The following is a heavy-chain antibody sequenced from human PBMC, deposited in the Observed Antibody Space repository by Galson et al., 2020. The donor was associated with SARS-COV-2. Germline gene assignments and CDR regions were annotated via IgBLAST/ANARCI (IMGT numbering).Heavy chain of an antibody. D-gene: IGHD3-10*01. CDR3: ARADYYGSGGYYSPYGMDV. J-gene: IGHJ6*02. CDR1: GYSFTSYW. V-gene: IGHV5-51*01. Sequence: GESLKISCKGSGYSFTSYWIGWVRQMPGKGLEWMGIIYPGDSDTRYSPSFQGQVTISADKSISTAYLQWSSLKASDTAMYYCARADYYGSGGYYSPYGMDVWGQGTTVTVSS. CDR2: IYPGDSDT.